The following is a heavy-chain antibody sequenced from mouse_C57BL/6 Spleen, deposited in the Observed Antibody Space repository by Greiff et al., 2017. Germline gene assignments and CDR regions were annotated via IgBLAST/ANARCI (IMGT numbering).Heavy chain of an antibody. CDR2: IDPENGDT. J-gene: IGHJ2*01. CDR3: TTSYYGYDRVFDY. Sequence: EVQVVESGAELVRPGASVKLSCTASGFNIKDDYMHWVKQRPEQGLEWIGWIDPENGDTEYASKFQGKATITADTSSNTAYLQLSSLTSEDTAVYYCTTSYYGYDRVFDYWGQGTTLTVSS. V-gene: IGHV14-4*01. CDR1: GFNIKDDY. D-gene: IGHD2-9*01.